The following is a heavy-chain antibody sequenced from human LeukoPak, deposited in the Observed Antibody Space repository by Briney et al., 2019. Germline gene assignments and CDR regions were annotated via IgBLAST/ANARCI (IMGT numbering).Heavy chain of an antibody. CDR2: IYYSGST. D-gene: IGHD6-13*01. V-gene: IGHV4-59*01. J-gene: IGHJ4*02. CDR1: SGSISGYY. Sequence: SETLSLTCTVSSGSISGYYWSWIRQPPGKGLEWIGYIYYSGSTNYNPSLKSRVTISVDTSKNQFSLKLSSVTAADTAVYYCARGIAALDYWGQGTLVTVSS. CDR3: ARGIAALDY.